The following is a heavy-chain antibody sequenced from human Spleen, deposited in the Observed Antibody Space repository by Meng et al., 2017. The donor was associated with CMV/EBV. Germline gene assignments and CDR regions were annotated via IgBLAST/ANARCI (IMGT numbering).Heavy chain of an antibody. J-gene: IGHJ4*02. D-gene: IGHD3-9*01. Sequence: QVQLQQWGAGRLQPSETLPLTCAVYGGSFSGYYWSWIRQPPGKGLEWIGEINHSGSTNYNPSLKSRVTISVDTSKNQFSLKLSSVTAADTAVYYCARVDILTGSKPFDYWGQGTLVTVSS. V-gene: IGHV4-34*01. CDR2: INHSGST. CDR3: ARVDILTGSKPFDY. CDR1: GGSFSGYY.